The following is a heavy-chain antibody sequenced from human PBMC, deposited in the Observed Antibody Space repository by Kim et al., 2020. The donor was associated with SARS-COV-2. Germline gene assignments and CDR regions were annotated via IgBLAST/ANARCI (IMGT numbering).Heavy chain of an antibody. V-gene: IGHV5-51*01. J-gene: IGHJ4*02. D-gene: IGHD3-10*01. CDR1: GYSFATYW. CDR3: ARQDGSGSYYSDY. CDR2: IYPGDSDT. Sequence: GESLKISCKASGYSFATYWIGWVRQMPGKGLEWMGVIYPGDSDTRYSPSFQGQVTISADRSTSTAYLQWSSLKASDTAMYYCARQDGSGSYYSDYWGQGTLVTVSS.